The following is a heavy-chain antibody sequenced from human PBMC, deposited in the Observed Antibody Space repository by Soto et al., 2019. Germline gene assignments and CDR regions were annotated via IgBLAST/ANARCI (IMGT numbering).Heavy chain of an antibody. CDR3: ARQLANYYYYYMDV. J-gene: IGHJ6*03. D-gene: IGHD1-1*01. CDR1: GYTFTSYA. Sequence: QVQLVQSGAEVKKPGASVKVSCKASGYTFTSYAMHWVRQAPGERLEWMGWINAGNGNTKYSQKFQGRVTITRDTSASTAYMELSSLRSEDTAVYYCARQLANYYYYYMDVLGKGTTVTVAS. CDR2: INAGNGNT. V-gene: IGHV1-3*01.